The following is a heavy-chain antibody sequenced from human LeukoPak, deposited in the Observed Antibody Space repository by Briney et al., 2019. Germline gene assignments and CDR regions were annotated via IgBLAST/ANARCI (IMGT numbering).Heavy chain of an antibody. CDR2: ISSSGSTI. V-gene: IGHV3-11*01. D-gene: IGHD5-12*01. J-gene: IGHJ4*02. Sequence: GGSLRLSCAASGFTFSDYYMSWIRQAPGKGLEWVSYISSSGSTIYYADSVKGRFTISRDNAKNSLYLQMNSLRAEDTAVYYCATLSGYDSWGAATATDYWGQGTLVTVSS. CDR3: ATLSGYDSWGAATATDY. CDR1: GFTFSDYY.